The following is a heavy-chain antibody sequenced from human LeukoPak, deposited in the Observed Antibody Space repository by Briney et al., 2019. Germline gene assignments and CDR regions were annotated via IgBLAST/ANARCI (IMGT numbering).Heavy chain of an antibody. J-gene: IGHJ4*02. D-gene: IGHD1-1*01. CDR1: GITFNKYR. Sequence: GRSLRLSCEASGITFNKYRIHWVRQAPGKGLEWVSSISGSNSYIFYADSVKGRFTVSRDNAKDSLYLQMNSLRAEDTAVYYCARALTTLTYEGYWGQGTLVTVSS. CDR3: ARALTTLTYEGY. V-gene: IGHV3-21*01. CDR2: ISGSNSYI.